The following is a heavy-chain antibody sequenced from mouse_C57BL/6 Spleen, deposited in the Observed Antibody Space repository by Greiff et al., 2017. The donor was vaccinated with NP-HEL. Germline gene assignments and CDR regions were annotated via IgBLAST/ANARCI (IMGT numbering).Heavy chain of an antibody. CDR2: INPNNGGT. J-gene: IGHJ4*01. V-gene: IGHV1-26*01. D-gene: IGHD1-1*01. Sequence: VQLQQSGPELVKPGASVKISCKASGYTFTDYYMNWVKQSHGKSLEWIGDINPNNGGTSYNQKFKGKTTLTVDKSSSTAYMELRSLTSEDSAVYYCARSTITTVVEMDYWGQGTSVTVSS. CDR1: GYTFTDYY. CDR3: ARSTITTVVEMDY.